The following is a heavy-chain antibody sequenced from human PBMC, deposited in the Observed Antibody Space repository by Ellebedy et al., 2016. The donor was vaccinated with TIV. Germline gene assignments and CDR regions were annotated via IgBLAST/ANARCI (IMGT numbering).Heavy chain of an antibody. CDR3: VKGRSAIAEY. V-gene: IGHV3-30*02. CDR2: IRYDESNR. CDR1: GLSFSSYG. Sequence: GESLKISCAASGLSFSSYGMHWVRQAPGTGLDWVAYIRYDESNRYYADSVKGRFTISRDNSKNTLYLQMNSLRGEDTAVYYCVKGRSAIAEYWGQGTLVTVSS. J-gene: IGHJ4*02. D-gene: IGHD2-2*02.